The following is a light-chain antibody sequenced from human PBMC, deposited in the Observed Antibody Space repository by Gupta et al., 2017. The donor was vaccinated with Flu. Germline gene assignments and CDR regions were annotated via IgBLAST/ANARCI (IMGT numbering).Light chain of an antibody. V-gene: IGLV1-44*01. CDR2: GSN. J-gene: IGLJ1*01. CDR3: AEWDDSLNGHYV. CDR1: SSNIGSNT. Sequence: QSVLAQPPSASGTPGQRFTISCSGSSSNIGSNTVNWYQQVPGTSPKLLIYGSNQRPSGVPDRFAGSKSGTSASLAISGLQSEDEADYYCAEWDDSLNGHYVFGTGTKVTVL.